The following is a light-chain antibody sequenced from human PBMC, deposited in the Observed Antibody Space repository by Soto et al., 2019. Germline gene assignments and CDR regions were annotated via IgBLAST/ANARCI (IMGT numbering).Light chain of an antibody. J-gene: IGKJ1*01. CDR1: QSISSW. CDR3: QQYNSYWT. V-gene: IGKV1-5*01. CDR2: DAS. Sequence: DIQMTQSPSTLSASVGDRVTITCRASQSISSWLAWYQQKPGKAPKLLIYDASSLESGVPSRFSGRGSGTEFTLTISSLQPDDFATYYCQQYNSYWTLGQGTKV.